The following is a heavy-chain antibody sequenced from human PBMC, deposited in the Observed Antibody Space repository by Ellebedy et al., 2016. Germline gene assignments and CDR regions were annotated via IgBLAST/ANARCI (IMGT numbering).Heavy chain of an antibody. CDR2: IKSKNDDGTA. CDR1: GLTFIDAW. V-gene: IGHV3-15*07. D-gene: IGHD4-11*01. J-gene: IGHJ4*02. CDR3: TTDRTTQYAAY. Sequence: GESLKISCAVSGLTFIDAWMNWVRQAPGKGLEWVGRIKSKNDDGTAAYAARVRGRFFISRDDSKKTVSLQMNSLDSEDTGVYYCTTDRTTQYAAYWGQGTLVIVSS.